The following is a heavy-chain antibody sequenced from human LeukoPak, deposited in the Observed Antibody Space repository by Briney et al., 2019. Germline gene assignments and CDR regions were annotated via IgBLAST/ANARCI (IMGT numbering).Heavy chain of an antibody. V-gene: IGHV4-4*07. CDR3: ARESVGHSSSCCFD. CDR2: IYTCGST. CDR1: GGSISSYY. J-gene: IGHJ4*02. D-gene: IGHD6-13*01. Sequence: SETLSLTCTVSGGSISSYYWSWIRQPAGKGLEWIGRIYTCGSTNYNPSLKSRVTMSVDTSKNQFSLKLSSVTAADTAVYYCARESVGHSSSCCFDWGQGTLVTVSS.